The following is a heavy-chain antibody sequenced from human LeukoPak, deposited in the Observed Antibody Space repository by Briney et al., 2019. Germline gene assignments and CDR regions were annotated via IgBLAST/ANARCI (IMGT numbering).Heavy chain of an antibody. V-gene: IGHV3-48*01. CDR1: GFTFNAFG. J-gene: IGHJ4*02. CDR2: IGTTSGAI. Sequence: GGSLRLSCAASGFTFNAFGMNWVRQAPGKGLEWVSYIGTTSGAIYYADSVKGRFTISRDSAKNSLYLQMNSLRAEDTAVYYCARNPGWGHGDYWGQGTLVTVSS. CDR3: ARNPGWGHGDY. D-gene: IGHD6-19*01.